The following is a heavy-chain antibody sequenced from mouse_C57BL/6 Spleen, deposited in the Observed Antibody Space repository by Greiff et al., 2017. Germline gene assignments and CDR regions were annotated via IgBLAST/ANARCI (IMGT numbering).Heavy chain of an antibody. CDR2: ISDGGSYT. CDR1: GFTFSSYA. Sequence: EVKVVESGGGLVKPGGSLKLSCAASGFTFSSYAMSWVRQTPEKRLEWVATISDGGSYTYYPDNVKGRFTISRDNAKNNLYLQMSHLKSEDTAMYYCARERDDGYFSFAYWGQGTLVTVSA. V-gene: IGHV5-4*01. CDR3: ARERDDGYFSFAY. J-gene: IGHJ3*01. D-gene: IGHD2-3*01.